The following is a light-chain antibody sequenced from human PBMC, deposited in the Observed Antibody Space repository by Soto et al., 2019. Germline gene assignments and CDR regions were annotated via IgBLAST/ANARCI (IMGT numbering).Light chain of an antibody. CDR2: GAS. Sequence: EIVLTQSSGTLSLSPGERATLSCRASQSVSSSYLAWYQQKPGQATRLLIYGASSRATGIPDRFSGSGSGTDFTLTISRLEPEDFAVYYCHQYGSSPGTFGQGTKVEIK. J-gene: IGKJ1*01. V-gene: IGKV3-20*01. CDR3: HQYGSSPGT. CDR1: QSVSSSY.